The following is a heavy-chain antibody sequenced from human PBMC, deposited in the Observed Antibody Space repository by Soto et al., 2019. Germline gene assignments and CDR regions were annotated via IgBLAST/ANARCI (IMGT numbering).Heavy chain of an antibody. D-gene: IGHD3-22*01. V-gene: IGHV3-64D*06. CDR1: GFTFSIYA. Sequence: GGSVRLSCSASGFTFSIYAMHWVRQAPGKGLEYVSSISTNGGSTHYADSVKVRFTISRDNSKNTQYLQMSSLRADDTAVYYCVKGEYYYDSSGYYPFDYWGQGT. CDR3: VKGEYYYDSSGYYPFDY. J-gene: IGHJ4*02. CDR2: ISTNGGST.